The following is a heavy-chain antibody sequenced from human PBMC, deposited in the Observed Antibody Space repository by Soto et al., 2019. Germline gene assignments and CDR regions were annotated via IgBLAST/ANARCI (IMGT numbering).Heavy chain of an antibody. CDR2: TRNKANSYTT. V-gene: IGHV3-72*01. Sequence: EVQLVESGGGLVQPGGSLRLTCAASGFSFSDHYMEWVRQAPGKGLEWVGRTRNKANSYTTEYAASVKGRFTISRDDSENSLYLQMNSLKTEDTAVYYCVRLTRYYFDYWGQGTLVTVSS. D-gene: IGHD4-17*01. CDR1: GFSFSDHY. J-gene: IGHJ4*02. CDR3: VRLTRYYFDY.